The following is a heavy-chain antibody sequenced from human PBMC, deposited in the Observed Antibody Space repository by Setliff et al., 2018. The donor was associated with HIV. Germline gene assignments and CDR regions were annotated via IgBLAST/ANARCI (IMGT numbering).Heavy chain of an antibody. V-gene: IGHV3-48*04. Sequence: ETLSLSCAASGFTFSSFTMNWVRQAPGKGLEWVSYISSSSSTIYYADSVKGRFTISRDNAKNSLSLQMNSLRAEDTAVYYCLRERNFWSRSPGWGQGTLVTVSS. CDR3: LRERNFWSRSPG. CDR2: ISSSSSTI. D-gene: IGHD3-3*01. CDR1: GFTFSSFT. J-gene: IGHJ4*02.